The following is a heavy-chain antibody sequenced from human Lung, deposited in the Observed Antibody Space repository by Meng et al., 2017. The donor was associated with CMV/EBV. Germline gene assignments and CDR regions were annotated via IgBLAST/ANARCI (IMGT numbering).Heavy chain of an antibody. V-gene: IGHV1-18*01. CDR2: INAYNGDT. D-gene: IGHD1-26*01. CDR3: ARVEVGITSGDY. J-gene: IGHJ4*02. Sequence: QVVQPGGEVKKSGASVKVSCTPSGYTFTNYGITWVRQAPGQGLEWMGWINAYNGDTNYAQTLQGRVTMTTDTSTSTAYMELRSLRSDDTVVYYCARVEVGITSGDYWGQGTLVTVSS. CDR1: GYTFTNYG.